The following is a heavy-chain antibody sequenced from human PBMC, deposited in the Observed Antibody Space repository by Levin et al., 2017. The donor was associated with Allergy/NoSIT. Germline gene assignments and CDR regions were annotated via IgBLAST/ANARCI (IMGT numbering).Heavy chain of an antibody. J-gene: IGHJ4*02. Sequence: SETLSLTCAVYGGSFSGYYWSWIRQPPGKGLEWIGEINHSGSTNYNPSLKSRVTISVDTSKNQFSLKLSSVTAADTAVYYCARGGSGWYLSVYLGFDYWGQGTLVTVSS. CDR1: GGSFSGYY. CDR2: INHSGST. V-gene: IGHV4-34*01. CDR3: ARGGSGWYLSVYLGFDY. D-gene: IGHD6-19*01.